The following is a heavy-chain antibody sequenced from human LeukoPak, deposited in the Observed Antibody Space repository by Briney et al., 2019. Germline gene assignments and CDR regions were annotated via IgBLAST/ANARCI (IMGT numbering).Heavy chain of an antibody. V-gene: IGHV4-39*07. Sequence: SETLSLTCTVSGGSISSSSYYWGWIRQPPGKGLEWIGSVYYTGASYYNPSLKSRVTISIDTSKKHFSLKLTSVTAAVTAVYYCARGAPPQNWGQGTLVTVSS. CDR2: VYYTGAS. CDR1: GGSISSSSYY. CDR3: ARGAPPQN. J-gene: IGHJ4*02.